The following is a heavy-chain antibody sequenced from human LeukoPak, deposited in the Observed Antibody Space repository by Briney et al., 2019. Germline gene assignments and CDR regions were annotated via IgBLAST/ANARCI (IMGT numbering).Heavy chain of an antibody. D-gene: IGHD6-19*01. CDR2: ISYDGSNK. CDR1: GFTFSSYA. CDR3: ARARTGAAVAGTDY. J-gene: IGHJ4*02. Sequence: GGSLRLSCSASGFTFSSYAMHWVRQAPGKWLEWVAVISYDGSNKYYADSVKGRFTISRDNSRNTLYLQMNSLRAEDTAVYYCARARTGAAVAGTDYWGQGTLVTVSS. V-gene: IGHV3-30-3*01.